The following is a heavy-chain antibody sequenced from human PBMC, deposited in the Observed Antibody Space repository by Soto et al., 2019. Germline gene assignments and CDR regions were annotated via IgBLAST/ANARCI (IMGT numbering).Heavy chain of an antibody. Sequence: QITLKESGPTLVKPTQTLTLTCTFSGFSLSTSGVGVGWIRQPPGKALEWLALIYWDDDKRYSPSLKSRLTINKDTSKSQVVLTMTNMDPVDTATYYCAHRGEDQMSRNICFGEQYDASDIWGQGTMVTVS. CDR1: GFSLSTSGVG. J-gene: IGHJ3*02. CDR3: AHRGEDQMSRNICFGEQYDASDI. V-gene: IGHV2-5*02. CDR2: IYWDDDK. D-gene: IGHD3-10*01.